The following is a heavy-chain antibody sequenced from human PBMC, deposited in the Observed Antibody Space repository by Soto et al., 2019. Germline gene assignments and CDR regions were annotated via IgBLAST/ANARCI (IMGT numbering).Heavy chain of an antibody. CDR2: INPADSDI. CDR3: ARHQRDDASRKIDC. CDR1: GYSFTSNW. V-gene: IGHV5-51*01. Sequence: PGESLQISCQGSGYSFTSNWIGCVRQMPGKGLEWMGIINPADSDIKYSPSFQGQVTISADKSIGTAYLQWSSLKASDTAMYYCARHQRDDASRKIDCWGEGTLVTVSS. D-gene: IGHD3-16*01. J-gene: IGHJ4*02.